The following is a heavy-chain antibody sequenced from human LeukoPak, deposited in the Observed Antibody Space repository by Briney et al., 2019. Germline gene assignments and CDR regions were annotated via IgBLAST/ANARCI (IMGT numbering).Heavy chain of an antibody. J-gene: IGHJ4*02. CDR1: VFTFSSYA. V-gene: IGHV3-30*04. D-gene: IGHD6-13*01. CDR3: ARDPISHIAAAGTIDY. Sequence: GGSLRLSCAASVFTFSSYAMHWVRQAPCKGREWVAVISYDGSNKYYADSVKGRFTISRDNSKNTLYLQMNSLRAEDTAVYYCARDPISHIAAAGTIDYWGQGTLVTVSS. CDR2: ISYDGSNK.